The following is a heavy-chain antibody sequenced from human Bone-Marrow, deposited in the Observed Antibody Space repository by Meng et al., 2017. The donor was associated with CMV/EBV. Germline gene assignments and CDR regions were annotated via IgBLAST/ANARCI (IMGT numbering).Heavy chain of an antibody. CDR3: ARLKQCTRGDCFSVDY. Sequence: SGYTFVSTGISWVRQAPGQGREWMGWISPDSGKAHYTQKLQDRVTMTTDTSTNTAYMELRSLRSDDTAVYYCARLKQCTRGDCFSVDYWGQGTLVTVSS. CDR1: GYTFVSTG. CDR2: ISPDSGKA. J-gene: IGHJ4*02. V-gene: IGHV1-18*01. D-gene: IGHD2-21*02.